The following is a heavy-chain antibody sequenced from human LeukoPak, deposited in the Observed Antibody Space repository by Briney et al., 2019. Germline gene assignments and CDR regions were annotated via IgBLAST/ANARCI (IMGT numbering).Heavy chain of an antibody. D-gene: IGHD3-22*01. Sequence: SETLSLTCTVSGGSISSGRYYWSWIRQPAGKGLEWIGSIYHSGSTYYNPSLESRVTISVDTSKNQFSLKLSSVTAADTAVYYCARGTYYYDSSGFDPWGQGTLVTVSS. CDR3: ARGTYYYDSSGFDP. CDR2: IYHSGST. J-gene: IGHJ5*02. CDR1: GGSISSGRYY. V-gene: IGHV4-39*07.